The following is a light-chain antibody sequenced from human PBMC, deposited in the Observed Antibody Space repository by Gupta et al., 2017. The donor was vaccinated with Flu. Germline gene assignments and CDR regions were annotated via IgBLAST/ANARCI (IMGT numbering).Light chain of an antibody. CDR2: NNI. CDR3: QSYDSSLSGSL. J-gene: IGLJ2*01. Sequence: QSVLTQPPSVSGAPGQRVTIPCTGSSSNIGAGHDVHWFQQLPGTAPKLLIYNNINRPSGVPDRFSASKSGTSASLAITGLQAEDEADYYCQSYDSSLSGSLFGGGTKLTVL. V-gene: IGLV1-40*01. CDR1: SSNIGAGHD.